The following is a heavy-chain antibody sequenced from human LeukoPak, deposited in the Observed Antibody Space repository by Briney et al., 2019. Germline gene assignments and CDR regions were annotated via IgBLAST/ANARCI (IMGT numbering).Heavy chain of an antibody. CDR1: GFTFSSYD. CDR3: ARGGTILDY. J-gene: IGHJ4*01. Sequence: PGGSLGLSCAGSGFTFSSYDMHWVRQAPGKGLEWVSSISRGSSYIYYPDSVKGRFTISRDNVKNSLYLQMNSLRPEDTAVYYCARGGTILDYWGHG. D-gene: IGHD3-9*01. CDR2: ISRGSSYI. V-gene: IGHV3-21*01.